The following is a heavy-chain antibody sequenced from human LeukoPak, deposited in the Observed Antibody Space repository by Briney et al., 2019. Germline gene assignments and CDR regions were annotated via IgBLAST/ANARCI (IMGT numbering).Heavy chain of an antibody. CDR1: GGSISSSNW. CDR2: IYHSGST. Sequence: SETLSLTCAVSGGSISSSNWWSWVRQPPGKGLEWIGEIYHSGSTNYNPSLKSRVTISVDTSKNQFSLKLTSVTAADTAVYYCARDLRDYNYGMDVWGRGTTVTVSS. V-gene: IGHV4-4*02. J-gene: IGHJ6*02. CDR3: ARDLRDYNYGMDV.